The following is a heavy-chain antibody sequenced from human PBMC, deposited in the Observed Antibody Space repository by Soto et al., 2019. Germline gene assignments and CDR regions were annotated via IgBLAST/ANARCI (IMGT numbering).Heavy chain of an antibody. CDR2: ISYDGSNK. CDR3: ARDLVVVVAARYYYYGMDV. V-gene: IGHV3-30-3*01. CDR1: GFTFSSYA. D-gene: IGHD2-15*01. Sequence: QVQLVESGGGMVQPGRSLRLSCAASGFTFSSYAMHWVRQAPGKGLEWVAVISYDGSNKYYADSVKGRFTISRDNSKNTLYLQMNSLRAEDTAVYYCARDLVVVVAARYYYYGMDVWGQGTTVTVSS. J-gene: IGHJ6*02.